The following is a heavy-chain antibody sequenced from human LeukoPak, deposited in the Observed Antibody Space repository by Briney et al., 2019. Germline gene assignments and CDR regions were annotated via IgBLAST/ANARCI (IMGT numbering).Heavy chain of an antibody. D-gene: IGHD3-22*01. Sequence: SVKVSCKASGYTFTSYGISWVRQAPGQGLEWMGRTIPILDTPNYGQKFQGRVTITADKSTSTAYMELSSLRSEDTAVYYCARDLTSYYYDNNGAFDFWGQGTLVTVSS. CDR3: ARDLTSYYYDNNGAFDF. J-gene: IGHJ4*02. V-gene: IGHV1-69*04. CDR1: GYTFTSYG. CDR2: TIPILDTP.